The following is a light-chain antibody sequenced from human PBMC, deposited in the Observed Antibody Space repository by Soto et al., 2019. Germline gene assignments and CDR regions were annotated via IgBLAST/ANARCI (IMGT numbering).Light chain of an antibody. CDR1: SSDVGGYNY. J-gene: IGLJ2*01. CDR2: DVN. Sequence: QSALTQPASVSGSPGQSITISCTGTSSDVGGYNYVSWYQQHPGKAPKLMIYDVNNRPSGVSNRFSGSKSGNTASLTISGLQAEDEADYYCSSYTSSSTLNFGGGTQLTVL. V-gene: IGLV2-14*03. CDR3: SSYTSSSTLN.